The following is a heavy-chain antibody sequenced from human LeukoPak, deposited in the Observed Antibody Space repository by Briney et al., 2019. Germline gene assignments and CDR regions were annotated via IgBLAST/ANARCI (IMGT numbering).Heavy chain of an antibody. CDR3: ARHEGGYNPYLLDY. J-gene: IGHJ4*02. D-gene: IGHD5-24*01. CDR2: IDYSGNT. CDR1: GGSINTYY. Sequence: PSETLSLTCPVSGGSINTYYWSWIRRPAGKGLEWIGYIDYSGNTNYNPSLKSRVTISVDTSKNQFSLELSSVTAGDTAVYYCARHEGGYNPYLLDYWGQGTLVTVSS. V-gene: IGHV4-59*08.